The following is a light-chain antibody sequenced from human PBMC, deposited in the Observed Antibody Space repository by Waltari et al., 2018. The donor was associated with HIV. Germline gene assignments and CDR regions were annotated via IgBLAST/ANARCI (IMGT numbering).Light chain of an antibody. Sequence: SYELTQPPPLSVSPGQTARITCSGAALPNKYPYWYQKKSAQAPVLVIYEDNKRPSGIPERFSGSSSGTMATLTISGAQVEDEADYYCYSTDSSGNHRGVFGGGTKLTVL. J-gene: IGLJ2*01. CDR3: YSTDSSGNHRGV. CDR2: EDN. V-gene: IGLV3-10*01. CDR1: ALPNKY.